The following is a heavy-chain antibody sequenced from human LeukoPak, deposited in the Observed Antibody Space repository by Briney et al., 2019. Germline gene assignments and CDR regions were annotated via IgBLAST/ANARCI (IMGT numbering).Heavy chain of an antibody. V-gene: IGHV4-34*01. CDR3: ARHFRGRWLQATGGSFDI. CDR1: GGSFSGYY. J-gene: IGHJ3*02. Sequence: PSETLSLTCAVYGGSFSGYYWSWIRQPPGKGLEWIGEINHSGSTNYNPSLKSLVTISVDTSKNQFSLKLSSVTAADTAVYYCARHFRGRWLQATGGSFDIWGQGTMVTVSS. CDR2: INHSGST. D-gene: IGHD5-24*01.